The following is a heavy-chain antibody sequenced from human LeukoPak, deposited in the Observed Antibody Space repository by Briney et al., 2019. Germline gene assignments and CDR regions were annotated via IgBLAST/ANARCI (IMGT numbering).Heavy chain of an antibody. Sequence: PSETLSLTCAVSGGSISSSNWWSWVRQPPGKGLEWIGEIYHSGSTNYNPSLKSRVTISVDKSKDQFSLKLSSVTAADTAVYYCATTRDGSGSYYKGPWLGAFDIWGQGTMVTVSS. CDR2: IYHSGST. J-gene: IGHJ3*02. CDR3: ATTRDGSGSYYKGPWLGAFDI. V-gene: IGHV4-4*02. CDR1: GGSISSSNW. D-gene: IGHD3-10*01.